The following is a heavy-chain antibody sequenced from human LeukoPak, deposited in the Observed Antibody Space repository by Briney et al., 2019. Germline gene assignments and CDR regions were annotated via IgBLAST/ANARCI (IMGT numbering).Heavy chain of an antibody. CDR2: IYYSGST. CDR3: ARESQEKYYFDY. CDR1: GHSISSYY. V-gene: IGHV4-59*12. J-gene: IGHJ4*02. D-gene: IGHD5-24*01. Sequence: SETLSLIYTVSGHSISSYYGSWIRQPPGKGLEWIGYIYYSGSTNYNPSLKSRVTISVDTSKNQFSLKLSSVTAADTAVYYCARESQEKYYFDYWGQGTLVTVSP.